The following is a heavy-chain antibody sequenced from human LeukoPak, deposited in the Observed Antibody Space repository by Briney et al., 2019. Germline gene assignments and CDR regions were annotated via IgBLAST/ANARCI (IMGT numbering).Heavy chain of an antibody. CDR3: ARGHYGLDV. Sequence: GGSLRLSCAASGFSLSNHWVTWVRQAPGKGPEWVAHINVDGSEKDFLDSVRGRFTISRDNSRNSVYLQMNTLRVEDTAVYHCARGHYGLDVWGQGTTVTVSS. J-gene: IGHJ6*02. V-gene: IGHV3-7*01. CDR2: INVDGSEK. CDR1: GFSLSNHW.